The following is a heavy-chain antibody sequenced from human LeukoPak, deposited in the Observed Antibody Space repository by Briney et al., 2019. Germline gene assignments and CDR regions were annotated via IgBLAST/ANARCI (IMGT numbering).Heavy chain of an antibody. Sequence: GGSLRLSCAASGFTFSSYEMNWVRQAPGKGLEWVSYISSSGSTIYYADSVKGRFTISRDNAKNSLYLQMNSLRAEDTAVYYCARDYRYDSSGYAYYYYMDVWGKGTTVTISS. J-gene: IGHJ6*03. CDR1: GFTFSSYE. V-gene: IGHV3-48*03. CDR2: ISSSGSTI. CDR3: ARDYRYDSSGYAYYYYMDV. D-gene: IGHD3-22*01.